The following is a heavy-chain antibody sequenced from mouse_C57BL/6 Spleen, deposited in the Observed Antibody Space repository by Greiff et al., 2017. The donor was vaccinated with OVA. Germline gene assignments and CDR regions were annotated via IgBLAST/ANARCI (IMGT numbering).Heavy chain of an antibody. Sequence: VQLQQSGAELVRPGASVTLSCKASGYTFTDYEMHWVKQTPVHGLDWIGAIDPETGGTAYNQKFKGKAILTADKSSSTAYMELRSLTSEDSAVYYCTRLIYDGYYFAYWGQGTLVTVSA. V-gene: IGHV1-15*01. J-gene: IGHJ3*01. CDR1: GYTFTDYE. CDR3: TRLIYDGYYFAY. CDR2: IDPETGGT. D-gene: IGHD2-3*01.